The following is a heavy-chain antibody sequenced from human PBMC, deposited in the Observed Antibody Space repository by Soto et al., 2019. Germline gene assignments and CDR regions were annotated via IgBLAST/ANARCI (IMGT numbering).Heavy chain of an antibody. Sequence: PGGSLRLSCAASGLTFCSYGMHWVRQAPGKGLEWVAVISYDGSNKYYADSVKGRFTISRDNSKNTLYLQMNSLRAEDTAVYYCARPYYQWLVKDAFDIWGQGTMVTVSS. D-gene: IGHD6-19*01. CDR1: GLTFCSYG. J-gene: IGHJ3*02. CDR3: ARPYYQWLVKDAFDI. CDR2: ISYDGSNK. V-gene: IGHV3-30*03.